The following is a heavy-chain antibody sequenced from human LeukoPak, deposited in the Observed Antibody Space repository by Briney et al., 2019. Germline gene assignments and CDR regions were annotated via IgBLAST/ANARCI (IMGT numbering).Heavy chain of an antibody. V-gene: IGHV4-59*01. CDR2: ISYSGST. CDR3: ARVSNSPGTPDKLDY. CDR1: GVSISSYY. D-gene: IGHD3-10*01. J-gene: IGHJ4*02. Sequence: SETLSLTCTVSGVSISSYYWSWIRQPPGKGLEWIGYISYSGSTNYNPSLKSRVTISVDTSKNQFSLRLSSVTAADTAVYYCARVSNSPGTPDKLDYWGQGTLVTVSS.